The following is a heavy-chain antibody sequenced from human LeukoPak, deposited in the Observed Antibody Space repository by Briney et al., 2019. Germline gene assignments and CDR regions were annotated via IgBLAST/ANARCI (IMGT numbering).Heavy chain of an antibody. CDR2: IWYDGSNK. D-gene: IGHD4-17*01. V-gene: IGHV3-33*01. CDR3: ASNHYGDYDYFDY. J-gene: IGHJ4*02. CDR1: GFTFSSYG. Sequence: GGSLRLSCAASGFTFSSYGMHWVRQAPGEGLEWVAVIWYDGSNKYYADSVKGRFTISRDNSKNTLYLQMNSLRAEDTAVYYCASNHYGDYDYFDYWGQGTLVTVSS.